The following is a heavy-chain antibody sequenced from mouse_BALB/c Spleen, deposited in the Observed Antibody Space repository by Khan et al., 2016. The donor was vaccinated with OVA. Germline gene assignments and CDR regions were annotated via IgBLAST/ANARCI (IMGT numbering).Heavy chain of an antibody. D-gene: IGHD2-14*01. V-gene: IGHV1-4*01. CDR2: INPSNGYT. CDR3: VRDGADHRNDGWCAY. CDR1: GYTFTSYT. J-gene: IGHJ3*01. Sequence: VQLQQSGAELARPGASVKMSCKASGYTFTSYTIHWIKKRPGQGLEWIGYINPSNGYTNYNQKFKDKATLTPDKSSTTAYLQLSSLTSDDSAVYNCVRDGADHRNDGWCAYWGQGTLVTVAA.